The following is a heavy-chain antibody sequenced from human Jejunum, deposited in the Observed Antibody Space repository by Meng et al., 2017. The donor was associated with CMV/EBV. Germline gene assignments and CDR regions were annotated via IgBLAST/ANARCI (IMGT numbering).Heavy chain of an antibody. V-gene: IGHV4-31*03. CDR2: IHSTGST. CDR3: ARDTIRDGVDY. J-gene: IGHJ4*02. Sequence: SVSRASIGSGTYYWSWIRQHPGKGLEWIGFIHSTGSTHYNPSLRSRVSISADTSNNLFSLTLTSVTAADTAIYYCARDTIRDGVDYWGQGTLVTVSS. D-gene: IGHD2-21*01. CDR1: RASIGSGTYY.